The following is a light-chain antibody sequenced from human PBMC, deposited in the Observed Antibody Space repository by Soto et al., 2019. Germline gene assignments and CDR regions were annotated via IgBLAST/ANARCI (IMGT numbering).Light chain of an antibody. CDR1: RSDVGGYNY. Sequence: QSALTQPRSVSASPGQSVTISCTGTRSDVGGYNYVSWYQHHPGKAPKLMIYGVSERPSGVPDRFSGSKSGNTASLTISGLQAEDEADYYCCSYAGTPYVFGTGTKLTVL. V-gene: IGLV2-11*01. CDR3: CSYAGTPYV. J-gene: IGLJ1*01. CDR2: GVS.